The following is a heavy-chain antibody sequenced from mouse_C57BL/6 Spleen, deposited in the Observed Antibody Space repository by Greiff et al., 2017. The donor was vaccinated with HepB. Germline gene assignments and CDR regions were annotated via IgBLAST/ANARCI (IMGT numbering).Heavy chain of an antibody. V-gene: IGHV1-82*01. CDR3: ARKGTVVATYWYFDV. D-gene: IGHD1-1*01. J-gene: IGHJ1*03. CDR1: GYAFSSSW. Sequence: VQRVESGPELVKPGASVKISCKASGYAFSSSWMNWVKQRPGKGLEWIGRIYPGDGDTNYNGKFKGKATLTADKSSSPAYMQLSSLTSEDSAVYFCARKGTVVATYWYFDVWGTGTTVTVSS. CDR2: IYPGDGDT.